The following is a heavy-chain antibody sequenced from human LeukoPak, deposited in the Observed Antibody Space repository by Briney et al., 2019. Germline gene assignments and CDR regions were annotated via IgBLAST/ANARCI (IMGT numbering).Heavy chain of an antibody. Sequence: ASVTVSCTASGYTFTSYGISWVRQAPGQGLEWMGWTSAYNGNTNYAQILQGRVTMTTDTSTSTAYMELRSLRSDDTAVYYCARDSYGGTTGYWGQGTLVTVSS. CDR2: TSAYNGNT. D-gene: IGHD4-23*01. V-gene: IGHV1-18*01. J-gene: IGHJ4*02. CDR1: GYTFTSYG. CDR3: ARDSYGGTTGY.